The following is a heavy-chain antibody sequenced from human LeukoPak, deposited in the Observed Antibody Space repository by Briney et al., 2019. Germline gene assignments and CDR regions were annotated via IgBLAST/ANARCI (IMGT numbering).Heavy chain of an antibody. CDR2: ISYDGSNK. V-gene: IGHV3-30*01. Sequence: GRSLRLSCAASGFTFSAYAMHWVRQAPGKWLEWVAVISYDGSNKYYADSVKGRFTISGDNSKDTLYLQMNSLRPEDTAVYYCARGPGPIAGAKNPFDIWGQGTMVTVSS. J-gene: IGHJ3*02. CDR3: ARGPGPIAGAKNPFDI. CDR1: GFTFSAYA. D-gene: IGHD1-26*01.